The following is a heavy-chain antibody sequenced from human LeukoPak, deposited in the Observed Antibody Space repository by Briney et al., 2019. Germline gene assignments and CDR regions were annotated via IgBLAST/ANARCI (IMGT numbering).Heavy chain of an antibody. CDR1: GFTFSSYA. Sequence: GGSLRLSCAASGFTFSSYAMSWVRQAPGKGLEWVSGISGSGGSTYYADSVKGRFTISRDNSKNTLYLQMNSLRAEDTAVYYCAKGGDSSSWLRNYFDYWGQGTLVTVSS. D-gene: IGHD6-13*01. CDR3: AKGGDSSSWLRNYFDY. V-gene: IGHV3-23*01. J-gene: IGHJ4*02. CDR2: ISGSGGST.